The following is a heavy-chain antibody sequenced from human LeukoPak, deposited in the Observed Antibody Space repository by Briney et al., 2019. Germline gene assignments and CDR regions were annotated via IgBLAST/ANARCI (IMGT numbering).Heavy chain of an antibody. CDR3: ARAGIAVADLYYFDY. CDR2: IIPIFGTA. CDR1: GGTFSSYA. D-gene: IGHD6-19*01. Sequence: GASVKVSCKASGGTFSSYAISWVRQAPGQGLEWMGGIIPIFGTANYAQKFQGRVAITADESTSTAYMELSSLRSEDTAVYYCARAGIAVADLYYFDYWGQGTLVTVSS. V-gene: IGHV1-69*13. J-gene: IGHJ4*02.